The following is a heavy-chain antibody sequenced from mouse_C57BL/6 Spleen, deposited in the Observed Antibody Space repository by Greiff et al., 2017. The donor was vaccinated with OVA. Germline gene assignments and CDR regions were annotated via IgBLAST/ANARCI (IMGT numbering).Heavy chain of an antibody. J-gene: IGHJ3*01. CDR2: IWPGGGT. D-gene: IGHD1-1*01. Sequence: VQLVESGPGLVAPSQSLSITCTVSGFSLTSYAISWVRQPPGKGLEWLGVIWPGGGTNNNSALNSRLSISKKNSKSKVLLKMNSLQTASTARFYCARLYGSSYGWFAYWGQGTLVTVSA. CDR1: GFSLTSYA. V-gene: IGHV2-9-1*01. CDR3: ARLYGSSYGWFAY.